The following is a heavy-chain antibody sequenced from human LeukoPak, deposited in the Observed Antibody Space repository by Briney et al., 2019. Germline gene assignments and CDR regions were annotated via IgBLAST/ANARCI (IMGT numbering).Heavy chain of an antibody. D-gene: IGHD6-13*01. CDR3: ARGYNTSWSGEADY. CDR1: GYTFTSYA. CDR2: INAGNGDT. V-gene: IGHV1-3*01. Sequence: ASVKVSCKASGYTFTSYAMHWVRQAPGQRLEWMGWINAGNGDTRYFQKFQDRVTITRDTSASTAFMELSSLRSEDTAVYYCARGYNTSWSGEADYWGQGTLVTVSS. J-gene: IGHJ4*02.